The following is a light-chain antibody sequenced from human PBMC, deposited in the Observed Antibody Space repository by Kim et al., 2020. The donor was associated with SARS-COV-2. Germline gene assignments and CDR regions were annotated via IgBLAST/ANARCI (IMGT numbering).Light chain of an antibody. V-gene: IGKV1-39*01. CDR1: QRISTF. CDR2: AAS. Sequence: IQMTQSPSSLSASVGDRVTITCRASQRISTFFTWYQQQPGEAPRLLIYAASRVQSGVPSRFCGGGSGTDFTLTINSRQHPDFVAFYYQQSFITPSLTVGGGTKVDIK. J-gene: IGKJ4*01. CDR3: QQSFITPSLT.